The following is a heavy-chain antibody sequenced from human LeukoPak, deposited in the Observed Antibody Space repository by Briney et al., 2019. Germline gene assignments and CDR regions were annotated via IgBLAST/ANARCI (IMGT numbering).Heavy chain of an antibody. CDR1: GYTFTDSY. V-gene: IGHV1-2*02. CDR3: ARDHQLVAFDA. J-gene: IGHJ5*02. Sequence: ASVKVSCKASGYTFTDSYMHWVRPAPGHGLEWMGWINPNSGGTKYAQKFQGRVTMTRDTSISTAYMELSRLRSDDTAVYYCARDHQLVAFDAWGPGNLVTVSS. CDR2: INPNSGGT. D-gene: IGHD6-13*01.